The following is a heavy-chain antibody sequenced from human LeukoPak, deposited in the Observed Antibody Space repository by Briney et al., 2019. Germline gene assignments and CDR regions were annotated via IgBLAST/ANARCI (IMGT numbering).Heavy chain of an antibody. CDR1: GGSVSNGIYY. CDR2: IYYSGST. D-gene: IGHD6-13*01. Sequence: PSQTLSLTCTVSGGSVSNGIYYWSWIRQPPGKGLEWIGYIYYSGSTNYNPSLKSRVTISLDTSKNQFSLKLSSVTAADTAVYYCARDESATGPYYYGMDVWGQGTTVTVSS. J-gene: IGHJ6*02. CDR3: ARDESATGPYYYGMDV. V-gene: IGHV4-61*01.